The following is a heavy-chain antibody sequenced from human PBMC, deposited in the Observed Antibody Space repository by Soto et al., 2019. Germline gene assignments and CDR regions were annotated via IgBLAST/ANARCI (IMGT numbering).Heavy chain of an antibody. Sequence: EVQLVESGGGLVKPGGSLRLSCAASGFTFSSYSMNWVRQAPGKGLEWVSSISSSSSYIYYADSVKGRFTISRDNAKNSLSLQMNSLRAEDTAGYYCARVVVVPAAGIDYWGQGTLVTVSS. CDR3: ARVVVVPAAGIDY. CDR1: GFTFSSYS. D-gene: IGHD2-2*01. V-gene: IGHV3-21*01. CDR2: ISSSSSYI. J-gene: IGHJ4*02.